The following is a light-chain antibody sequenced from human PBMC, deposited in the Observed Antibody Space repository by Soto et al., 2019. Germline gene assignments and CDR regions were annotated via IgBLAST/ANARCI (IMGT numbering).Light chain of an antibody. V-gene: IGKV3-11*01. J-gene: IGKJ2*01. CDR2: DAS. CDR3: QQRSNWPPYT. CDR1: QSVSSY. Sequence: EIVLTQSTATLSLSPGERATLSCRASQSVSSYLAWYQQKSGQAPRLLIYDASNRATGIPARFSGSGSGTDFTLTISSLEPEDFAVYYCQQRSNWPPYTFGQGTKLEIK.